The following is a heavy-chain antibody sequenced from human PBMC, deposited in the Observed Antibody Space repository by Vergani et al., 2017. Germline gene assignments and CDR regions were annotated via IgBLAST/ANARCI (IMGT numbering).Heavy chain of an antibody. CDR3: ARVNPMMAAFDI. V-gene: IGHV4-34*01. D-gene: IGHD5-24*01. CDR2: INHSGST. CDR1: GGSFSGYY. Sequence: QVQLPQWGAGLLKPSETLSLTCAVYGGSFSGYYWSWIRQPPGKGLEWIGEINHSGSTNYNPSLKSRVTISVDTSKNQFSLKLSSVTAADTAVYYCARVNPMMAAFDIWGQGTMVTVSS. J-gene: IGHJ3*02.